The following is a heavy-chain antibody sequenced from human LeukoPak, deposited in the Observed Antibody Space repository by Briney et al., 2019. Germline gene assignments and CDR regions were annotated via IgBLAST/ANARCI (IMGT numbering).Heavy chain of an antibody. Sequence: ASVKVSCKASGYIFTGYYTHWVRQAPGQGPEWMGWINPNSGGTIYAQKFQGRVTMTRDTSISTAYMELSRLRSDDTAVYYCARAPHTMIVEGGDYWGQGTLVTVSS. CDR1: GYIFTGYY. V-gene: IGHV1-2*02. J-gene: IGHJ4*02. CDR2: INPNSGGT. D-gene: IGHD3-22*01. CDR3: ARAPHTMIVEGGDY.